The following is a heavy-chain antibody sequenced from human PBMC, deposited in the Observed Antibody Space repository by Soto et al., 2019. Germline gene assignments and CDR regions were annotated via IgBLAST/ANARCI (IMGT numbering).Heavy chain of an antibody. Sequence: EVHLVESGGGVVQPGGSLRLSCVVSGFSVSDDHMSWVRQAPGKGLEWVSLIYSGGDTHYTDSVKGRFTISRDNSKNILYLQMNSLRAEDTGVYYCARDRFPGGQGTLVTVSS. J-gene: IGHJ4*02. CDR1: GFSVSDDH. CDR2: IYSGGDT. CDR3: ARDRFP. V-gene: IGHV3-66*01.